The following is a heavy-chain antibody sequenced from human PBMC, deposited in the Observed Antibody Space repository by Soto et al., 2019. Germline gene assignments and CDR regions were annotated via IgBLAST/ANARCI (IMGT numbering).Heavy chain of an antibody. CDR1: GGSISSYY. Sequence: SETLSLTCTVSGGSISSYYWSWIRQPPGKGLEWIGYIYYSGSTNYNPSLKSRVTISVDTSKNQFSLKLSSVTAADTAVYYCASGKSSGSRYSGYESNWFDPWGQGTLVTVSS. V-gene: IGHV4-59*01. CDR2: IYYSGST. CDR3: ASGKSSGSRYSGYESNWFDP. D-gene: IGHD5-12*01. J-gene: IGHJ5*02.